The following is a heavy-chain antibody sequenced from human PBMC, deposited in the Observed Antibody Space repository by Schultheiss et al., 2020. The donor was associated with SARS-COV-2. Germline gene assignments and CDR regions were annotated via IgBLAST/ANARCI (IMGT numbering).Heavy chain of an antibody. Sequence: GGSLRLSCAASGFTFSDYYMNWVRQAPGKGLEWVSSISSSSSYIKYADSVKGRFTISRDNAKNSLYLQMNSLRAEDTAVYYCAKWDYGDTYFDYWGQGTLVTVSS. CDR1: GFTFSDYY. CDR3: AKWDYGDTYFDY. J-gene: IGHJ4*02. V-gene: IGHV3-21*01. CDR2: ISSSSSYI. D-gene: IGHD4-17*01.